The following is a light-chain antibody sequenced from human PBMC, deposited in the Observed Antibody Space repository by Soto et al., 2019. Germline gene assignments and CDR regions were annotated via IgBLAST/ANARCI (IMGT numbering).Light chain of an antibody. CDR3: LQDYNYPYT. Sequence: AIPMTQSPSTLSASVGDRVTITCRASQGIGNELGWYQQKPGKAPKLLIYAATSLQSRVPSRFSGSGSGTDFTLTISSLQPEDFATYYCLQDYNYPYTFGQGTKLEIK. CDR2: AAT. J-gene: IGKJ2*01. CDR1: QGIGNE. V-gene: IGKV1-6*01.